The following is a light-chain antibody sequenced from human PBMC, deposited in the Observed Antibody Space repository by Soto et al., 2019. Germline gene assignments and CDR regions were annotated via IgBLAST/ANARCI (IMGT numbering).Light chain of an antibody. CDR2: AAS. J-gene: IGKJ1*01. Sequence: ISLTQCAGPLSMSPGERATLSCRASQSLXSSSLAGYMQKPGQAPGLLXAAASSRAADSPDRLSGSGSATDFTLPINRLEPDDFAVYYLQQYDSAPRTFGQGTKVDIK. CDR1: QSLXSSS. V-gene: IGKV3-20*01. CDR3: QQYDSAPRT.